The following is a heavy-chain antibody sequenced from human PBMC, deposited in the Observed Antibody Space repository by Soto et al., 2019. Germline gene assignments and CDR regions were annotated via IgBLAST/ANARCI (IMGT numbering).Heavy chain of an antibody. J-gene: IGHJ4*02. CDR3: TRDDSGLGIDY. Sequence: PGESLKISCEASGFNFRDFWMHWVRQPPGKGPEWVSNIPSDGRDASYADSVRGRFTISRDDARNTLYLQMSDLRVEDTAIYYCTRDDSGLGIDYWGQGTQVTVSS. D-gene: IGHD1-26*01. CDR1: GFNFRDFW. V-gene: IGHV3-74*01. CDR2: IPSDGRDA.